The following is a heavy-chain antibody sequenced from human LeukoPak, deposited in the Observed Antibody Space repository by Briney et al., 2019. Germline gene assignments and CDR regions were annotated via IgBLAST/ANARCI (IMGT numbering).Heavy chain of an antibody. CDR1: GGSFSGYY. CDR2: IKSKTDGGTA. J-gene: IGHJ4*02. D-gene: IGHD1-26*01. Sequence: ETLSLTCAVYGGSFSGYYWSWIRQPPGKGLEWVGRIKSKTDGGTADYAAPVKGRFTISRDDSKNTLYLQMNSLKTEDTALYYCIKLSSGSNFYWGQGTLVTVSS. CDR3: IKLSSGSNFY. V-gene: IGHV3-15*01.